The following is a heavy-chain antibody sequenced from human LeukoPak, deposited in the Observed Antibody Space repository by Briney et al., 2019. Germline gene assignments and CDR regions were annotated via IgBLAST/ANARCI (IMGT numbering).Heavy chain of an antibody. D-gene: IGHD5-18*01. CDR2: INPDGNKK. CDR1: GLTFSSSW. Sequence: GGSLRLSCAVSGLTFSSSWMDWVRQAPGKGLEWVASINPDGNKKYSADSVKGRFTISRVNAENSLYLQMNSLRVEDTAFYYCARDLAYSWLDYWGQGMLVTVSS. J-gene: IGHJ4*02. CDR3: ARDLAYSWLDY. V-gene: IGHV3-7*01.